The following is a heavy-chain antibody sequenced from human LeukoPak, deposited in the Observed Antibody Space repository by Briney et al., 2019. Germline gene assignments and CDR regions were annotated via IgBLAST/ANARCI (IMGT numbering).Heavy chain of an antibody. D-gene: IGHD5-24*01. V-gene: IGHV3-30*01. CDR2: MSYDGSNK. Sequence: GGPLSLSCAASGFTFSSYAMHCVRQAPGRALEWVAVMSYDGSNKYYADSVKGRFTISSDNSKNTLYLQMNSLRAEDTAVYYCARDHTIWGQGTLVTVSS. J-gene: IGHJ4*02. CDR1: GFTFSSYA. CDR3: ARDHTI.